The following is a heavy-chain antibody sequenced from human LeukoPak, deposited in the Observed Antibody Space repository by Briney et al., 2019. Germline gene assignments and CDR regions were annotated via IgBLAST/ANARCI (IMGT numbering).Heavy chain of an antibody. CDR2: ISTSGVT. CDR3: VRHSDHYYAMDV. CDR1: GASVSSGSDY. Sequence: SQTLSLTCTVSGASVSSGSDYWTWIRQPAGKGLEWIGRISTSGVTNYNPSLESRVTISVDTSKNQFSLKLSSVTAADTAVYYCVRHSDHYYAMDVWGQGTTVTVSS. D-gene: IGHD1-26*01. J-gene: IGHJ6*02. V-gene: IGHV4-61*02.